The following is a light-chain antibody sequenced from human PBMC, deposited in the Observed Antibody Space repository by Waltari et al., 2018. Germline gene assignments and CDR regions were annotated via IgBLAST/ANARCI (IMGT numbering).Light chain of an antibody. V-gene: IGKV3-20*01. Sequence: ENVLTRSPGTLSLSPGGRATLSCRASESIGADYLAWYQKKPGLAPRLLIYGASTRATGVPDRFSVSGSGTDFTLTISRLEPEDFAVYYCQQYHSLPWTFGQGTKVDIK. CDR3: QQYHSLPWT. J-gene: IGKJ1*01. CDR1: ESIGADY. CDR2: GAS.